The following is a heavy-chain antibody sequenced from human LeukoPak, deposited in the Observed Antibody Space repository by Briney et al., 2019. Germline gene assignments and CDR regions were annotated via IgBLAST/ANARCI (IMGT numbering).Heavy chain of an antibody. V-gene: IGHV5-51*01. CDR1: GYSFTSYW. Sequence: GESLKISCKGSGYSFTSYWIGWVRQMPGKGLEWMGIIYPGDSDTRYSPSFQGQVTISADKSISTAHLQWSSLKASDTAMYYCARATYYDFWSGYYFVDYGMDVWGQGTTVTVSS. CDR2: IYPGDSDT. J-gene: IGHJ6*02. CDR3: ARATYYDFWSGYYFVDYGMDV. D-gene: IGHD3-3*01.